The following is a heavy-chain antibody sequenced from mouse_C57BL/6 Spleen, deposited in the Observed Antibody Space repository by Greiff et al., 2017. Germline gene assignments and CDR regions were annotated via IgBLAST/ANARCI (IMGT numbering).Heavy chain of an antibody. D-gene: IGHD1-1*01. CDR3: ARSDAYARYFDV. J-gene: IGHJ1*03. CDR1: GYSFTDYN. Sequence: VQLKESGPELVKPGASVTISCKASGYSFTDYNMNWVKQSNGKSLEWIGVINPNYGTTSYKQKFKGKATLTVDQSSSTAYMQLNSLTSEDSAVYYCARSDAYARYFDVWGTGTTVTVSS. V-gene: IGHV1-39*01. CDR2: INPNYGTT.